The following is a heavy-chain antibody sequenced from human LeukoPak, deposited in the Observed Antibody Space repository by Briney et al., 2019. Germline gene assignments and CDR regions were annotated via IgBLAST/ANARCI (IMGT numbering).Heavy chain of an antibody. J-gene: IGHJ4*02. V-gene: IGHV3-7*01. D-gene: IGHD6-6*01. CDR2: IKQDGSQK. CDR1: GFTFSSYW. Sequence: GGSLRLSCAASGFTFSSYWMSWVRQAPGKGLEWVANIKQDGSQKYYVDSVKGRFTIFRDNANNLLYLLMNSLRAEDTAVYYCARESFAARWDWGQGTLVTVSS. CDR3: ARESFAARWD.